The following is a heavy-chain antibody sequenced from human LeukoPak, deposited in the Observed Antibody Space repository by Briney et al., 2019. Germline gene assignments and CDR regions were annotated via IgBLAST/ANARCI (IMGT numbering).Heavy chain of an antibody. CDR3: ARHGSSGYDSWFDP. Sequence: SETLSLTCAVYGGSFSGYYWSWIRQPPGKGLEWIGEINHSGSTNYNPSLKSRVTISVDTSKNQFSLKLSSVTAADTAVYYCARHGSSGYDSWFDPWGQGTLVTVSS. J-gene: IGHJ5*02. V-gene: IGHV4-34*01. CDR1: GGSFSGYY. D-gene: IGHD5-12*01. CDR2: INHSGST.